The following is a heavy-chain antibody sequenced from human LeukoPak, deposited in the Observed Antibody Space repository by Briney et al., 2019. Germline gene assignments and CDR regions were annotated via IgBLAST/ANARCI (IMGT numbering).Heavy chain of an antibody. CDR3: ASGIAVALGY. D-gene: IGHD6-19*01. CDR2: INHSGST. V-gene: IGHV4-34*01. Sequence: SETLSLTCAVYGGSFSGYYWSWIRQPPGKGLEWIGEINHSGSTNYNPSLKSRVTISVDTSKNQFTLKLSSVTAADTAVYYCASGIAVALGYWGQGTLVTVSS. CDR1: GGSFSGYY. J-gene: IGHJ4*02.